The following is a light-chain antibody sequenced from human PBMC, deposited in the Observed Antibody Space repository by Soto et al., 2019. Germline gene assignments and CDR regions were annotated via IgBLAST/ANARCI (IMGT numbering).Light chain of an antibody. CDR2: EGS. V-gene: IGLV2-23*01. Sequence: QSVLTQPASVSGSPGQSITISCTGTSSDVGSYNLVSWYQQHPGKAPKLMIYEGSKRPSGVSNRYSGSKSGNTASLTISGLHAEDEADDYCCSYAGSSTPVVFGGGTKVTVL. CDR1: SSDVGSYNL. J-gene: IGLJ2*01. CDR3: CSYAGSSTPVV.